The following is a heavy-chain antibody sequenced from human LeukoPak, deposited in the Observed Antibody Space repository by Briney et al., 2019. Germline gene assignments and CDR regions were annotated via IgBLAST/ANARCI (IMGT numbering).Heavy chain of an antibody. CDR2: ISAYNGNT. CDR1: GYTFTSYG. CDR3: ARDFDFDYYGSGSYN. D-gene: IGHD3-10*01. V-gene: IGHV1-18*01. Sequence: ASVKVSCKASGYTFTSYGISWVRQAPGQGLEWMGWISAYNGNTNYAQKLQGRVTMTTDTSTSTAYMELRSLRSDDTAVYYCARDFDFDYYGSGSYNWGQGTLVTVSS. J-gene: IGHJ4*02.